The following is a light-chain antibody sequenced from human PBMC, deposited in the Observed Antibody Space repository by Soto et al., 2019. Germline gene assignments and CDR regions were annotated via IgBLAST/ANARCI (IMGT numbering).Light chain of an antibody. V-gene: IGKV3-20*01. CDR1: QTVRNNY. CDR2: DAS. Sequence: EIVLTQSPATLSLSAGERATLSCRASQTVRNNYLAWYQQKPGQAPRLLIYDASSRATGIPDRFSGSGSGTDFTLTISRVEPEDFAVYYCQQYGGSPLLTFGGGTKVDI. J-gene: IGKJ4*01. CDR3: QQYGGSPLLT.